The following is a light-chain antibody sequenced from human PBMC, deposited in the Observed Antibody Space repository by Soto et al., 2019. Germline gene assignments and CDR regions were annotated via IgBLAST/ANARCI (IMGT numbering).Light chain of an antibody. CDR3: MQGTHWPPT. Sequence: VTQSPLSPPLTLGQAASISCRASESPVPDDGNTYLNWFQQRPGQSPRRLIYKVSNRGSGVSDRLSGSGSGSNFTLKISRVEAEDLVVYYCMQGTHWPPTFGQGTKVDIK. J-gene: IGKJ1*01. CDR2: KVS. V-gene: IGKV2-30*02. CDR1: ESPVPDDGNTY.